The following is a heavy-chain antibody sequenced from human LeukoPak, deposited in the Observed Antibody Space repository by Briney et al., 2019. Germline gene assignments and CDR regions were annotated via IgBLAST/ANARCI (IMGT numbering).Heavy chain of an antibody. CDR2: ISYDGSNK. V-gene: IGHV3-30-3*01. CDR1: GFTFSSYA. Sequence: PGRSLRLSCAASGFTFSSYATHWVRQAPGKGLEWVAVISYDGSNKYYADSVKGRFTISRDNSKNTLYLQMNSLRAGDTAVYYCARAGNGSYYYFDYWGQGTLVTVSS. J-gene: IGHJ4*02. D-gene: IGHD1-26*01. CDR3: ARAGNGSYYYFDY.